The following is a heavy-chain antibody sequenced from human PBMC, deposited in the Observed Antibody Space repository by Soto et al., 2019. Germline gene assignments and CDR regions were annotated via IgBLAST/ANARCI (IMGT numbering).Heavy chain of an antibody. CDR1: GGSFSGYY. D-gene: IGHD1-7*01. J-gene: IGHJ4*02. CDR3: ARRRTGTLFDQY. Sequence: SATLSLTCAVYGGSFSGYYWSWIRQPPGKGLEWIGEINHSGSTNYNPSLKSRVTISVDTSKNQFSLKLSSVTAADTAVYYCARRRTGTLFDQYWGQGTLVTVSS. CDR2: INHSGST. V-gene: IGHV4-34*01.